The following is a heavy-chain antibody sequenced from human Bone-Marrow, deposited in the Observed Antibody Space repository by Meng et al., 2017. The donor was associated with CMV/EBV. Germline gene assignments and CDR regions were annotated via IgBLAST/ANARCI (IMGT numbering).Heavy chain of an antibody. D-gene: IGHD6-6*01. CDR2: INPNSGGT. CDR3: ARDTDPAARSYYYYYGMDV. V-gene: IGHV1-2*02. J-gene: IGHJ6*02. CDR1: GYTFTGYY. Sequence: ASVKVSCKASGYTFTGYYMHWVRQAPGQGLEWMGWINPNSGGTNYAQKFQGRVTMTRDTSISTAYMELSRLRSDDTAVYYCARDTDPAARSYYYYYGMDVWDQGTTVTVSS.